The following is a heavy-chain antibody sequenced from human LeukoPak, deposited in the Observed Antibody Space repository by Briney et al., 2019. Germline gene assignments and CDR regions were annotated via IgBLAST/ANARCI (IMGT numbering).Heavy chain of an antibody. J-gene: IGHJ5*02. D-gene: IGHD3-22*01. CDR1: GFTLSTYE. CDR2: FSSSGNTQ. CDR3: AREAPFYDSSGYYYPDWLDL. V-gene: IGHV3-48*03. Sequence: QPGGSLRLSCAASGFTLSTYEMNWVRQAPGKGLEWVSYFSSSGNTQYYSDSVEGRFSISRDNVKNSVYLKMNSLRAEDTGIYYCAREAPFYDSSGYYYPDWLDLWGQGTLVTVSS.